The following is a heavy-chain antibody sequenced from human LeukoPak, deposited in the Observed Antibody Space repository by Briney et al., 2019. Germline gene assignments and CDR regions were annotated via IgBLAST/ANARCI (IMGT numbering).Heavy chain of an antibody. D-gene: IGHD3-22*01. J-gene: IGHJ4*02. Sequence: SETLSLTCTVSGGSISSYYWSWIRQPPGKGLEWIAYISDIGSINYNPSLKSRVTISLDTSKNQFSLKLSSVTAADTAVYYCARWYYDSSGYRYFDYWGQGTLVTVSS. CDR2: ISDIGSI. V-gene: IGHV4-59*01. CDR3: ARWYYDSSGYRYFDY. CDR1: GGSISSYY.